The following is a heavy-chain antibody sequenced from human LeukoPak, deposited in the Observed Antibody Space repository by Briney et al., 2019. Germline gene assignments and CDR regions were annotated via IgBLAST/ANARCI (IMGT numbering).Heavy chain of an antibody. J-gene: IGHJ4*02. V-gene: IGHV1-69*02. CDR3: ARARPFYYDSSGYYYDLGY. CDR2: IIPILAIA. CDR1: GGTFSSYT. Sequence: SVKVSCKASGGTFSSYTFTWVRQAPGQGLEWMGRIIPILAIADYAQQFQGRVTITADRSTSTAYMELSRLRTEDTAVYYCARARPFYYDSSGYYYDLGYWGQGTLVTVSS. D-gene: IGHD3-22*01.